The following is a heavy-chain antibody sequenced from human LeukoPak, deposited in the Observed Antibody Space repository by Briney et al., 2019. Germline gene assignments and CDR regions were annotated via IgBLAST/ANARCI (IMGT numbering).Heavy chain of an antibody. D-gene: IGHD6-6*01. CDR3: ARDWGYSSSTEVGDY. Sequence: ASVKVSCKASGYTFTSYGITWVRQAPGQGLEWMGWINAYNGNTNHAQKLQGRVTMTTDTSTSTAYMELKSLRSDDTAIYYCARDWGYSSSTEVGDYWGQGTLVTVSS. V-gene: IGHV1-18*01. J-gene: IGHJ4*02. CDR2: INAYNGNT. CDR1: GYTFTSYG.